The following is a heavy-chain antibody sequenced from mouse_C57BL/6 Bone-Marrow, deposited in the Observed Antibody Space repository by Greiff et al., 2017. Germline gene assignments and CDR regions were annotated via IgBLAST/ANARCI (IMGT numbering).Heavy chain of an antibody. D-gene: IGHD2-4*01. J-gene: IGHJ4*01. V-gene: IGHV1-39*01. CDR3: ARGYDYDYAMDY. CDR1: GYSFTDYN. CDR2: INPNYGTT. Sequence: VQLKESGPELVKPGASVKISCKASGYSFTDYNMNWVKQSNGKSLEWIGVINPNYGTTSYNQKFKGKATVTVDQSSSTAYMQLNSLTSEDSAVYYCARGYDYDYAMDYWGQGTSVTVSS.